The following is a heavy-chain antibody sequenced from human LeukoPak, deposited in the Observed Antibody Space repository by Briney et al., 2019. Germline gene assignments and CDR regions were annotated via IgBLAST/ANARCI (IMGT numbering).Heavy chain of an antibody. Sequence: SETLSLTCTVSGGSISSYYWSWIRQPPGKGLEWIGYIYYSGSTNYNPSLKSRVTISVDTSKNQFSLKLSSVTAADTAVYYCARVPTHYDYVWGSYRHDAFDIWGQGTMVTVSS. J-gene: IGHJ3*02. V-gene: IGHV4-59*01. CDR1: GGSISSYY. D-gene: IGHD3-16*02. CDR3: ARVPTHYDYVWGSYRHDAFDI. CDR2: IYYSGST.